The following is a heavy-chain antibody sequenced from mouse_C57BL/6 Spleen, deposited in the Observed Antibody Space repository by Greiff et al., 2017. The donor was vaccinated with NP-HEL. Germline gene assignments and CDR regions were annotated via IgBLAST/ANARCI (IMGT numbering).Heavy chain of an antibody. D-gene: IGHD1-1*01. CDR3: AGTVVAKGNWYFDV. V-gene: IGHV5-17*01. Sequence: EVQRVESGGGLVKPGGSLKLSCAASGFTFSDYGMHWVRQAPEKGLEWVAYISSGSSTIYYADTLKGRFTLSRDNAKNTLFLQMTMLRSEDTAMYYCAGTVVAKGNWYFDVWGTGTTVTVSS. J-gene: IGHJ1*03. CDR1: GFTFSDYG. CDR2: ISSGSSTI.